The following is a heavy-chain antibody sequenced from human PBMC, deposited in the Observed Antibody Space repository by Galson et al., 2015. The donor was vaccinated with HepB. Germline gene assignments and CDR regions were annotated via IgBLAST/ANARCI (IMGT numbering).Heavy chain of an antibody. J-gene: IGHJ4*02. CDR2: IKSKTGTT. V-gene: IGHV3-15*01. CDR3: TTGAGGCAFDGH. D-gene: IGHD6-19*01. Sequence: SLRLSCAASGFTFSNAWMSWVRQVPGKGLEWIGRIKSKTGTTDYAAPVEGRFTISRDDSKNTLFLQMNSLRTEDTAVYYCTTGAGGCAFDGHWGQGTLVTVSS. CDR1: GFTFSNAW.